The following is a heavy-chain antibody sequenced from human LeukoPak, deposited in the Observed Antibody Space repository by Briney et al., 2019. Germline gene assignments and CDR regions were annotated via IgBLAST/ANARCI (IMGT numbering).Heavy chain of an antibody. CDR2: IYTSGST. Sequence: SETLSLTCTVSGGSIRSYYWSWIRQPPGKGLEWIGYIYTSGSTNYNPSLKSRVTISVDTSKNQFSLKLSSVTAADTAVYYCARHGITIFGVVKSPYYYYYYMDVWGKGTTVTVSS. D-gene: IGHD3-3*01. CDR3: ARHGITIFGVVKSPYYYYYYMDV. CDR1: GGSIRSYY. J-gene: IGHJ6*03. V-gene: IGHV4-4*09.